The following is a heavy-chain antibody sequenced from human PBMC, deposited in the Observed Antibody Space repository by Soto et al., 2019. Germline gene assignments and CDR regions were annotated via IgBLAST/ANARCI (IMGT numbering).Heavy chain of an antibody. CDR2: INPKSGGT. CDR3: ARGDSTDCSNGVCSFFYNHDMDV. J-gene: IGHJ6*02. V-gene: IGHV1-2*04. Sequence: GASVKVSCKASVYSSTDYHIHWVRQAPGQGLEWLGRINPKSGGTSTAQKFQGWVTMPTDTSISTASMELTRLTSDDTAIYYCARGDSTDCSNGVCSFFYNHDMDVWGQGTTVTVSS. D-gene: IGHD2-8*01. CDR1: VYSSTDYH.